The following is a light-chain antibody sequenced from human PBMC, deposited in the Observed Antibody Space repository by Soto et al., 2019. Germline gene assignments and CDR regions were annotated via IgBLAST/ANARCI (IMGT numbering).Light chain of an antibody. CDR3: CSYAGSYTYV. Sequence: QSVLTQPPSVSGSPGQSVTISCTGTSSDVGNYNRVSWYQQPPGTAPKLMIYEVSNRPSGVPDRFSGSKSGNTASLTISGLQAEDEADYYCCSYAGSYTYVFGTGTKVTVL. J-gene: IGLJ1*01. CDR1: SSDVGNYNR. CDR2: EVS. V-gene: IGLV2-18*02.